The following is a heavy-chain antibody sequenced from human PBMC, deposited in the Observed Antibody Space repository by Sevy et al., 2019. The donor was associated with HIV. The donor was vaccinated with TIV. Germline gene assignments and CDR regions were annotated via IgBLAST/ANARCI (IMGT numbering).Heavy chain of an antibody. J-gene: IGHJ5*02. Sequence: GGSLRLSCEASGFRFRDYRMNWVRQAPGKGLEWVSYITSSSNTINYADSVKGRFTISRDNGRNSLYLQINSLRHEDTAVYYCARDQGRGEVALDLWGQGTLVTVSS. D-gene: IGHD3-3*01. V-gene: IGHV3-48*02. CDR3: ARDQGRGEVALDL. CDR2: ITSSSNTI. CDR1: GFRFRDYR.